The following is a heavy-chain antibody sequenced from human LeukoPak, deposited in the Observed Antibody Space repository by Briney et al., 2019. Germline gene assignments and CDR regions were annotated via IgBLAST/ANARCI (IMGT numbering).Heavy chain of an antibody. J-gene: IGHJ4*02. V-gene: IGHV3-23*01. CDR2: INGSGGST. CDR3: AKVLVGATKNFDY. D-gene: IGHD1-26*01. CDR1: GFTFSSYA. Sequence: PGGSLRLSCAASGFTFSSYAMSWVRQAPGKGLEWVSAINGSGGSTYYADSVKGRFTISGDNSKNTLYLQMNSLRAEDTAVYYCAKVLVGATKNFDYWGQGTLVTVSS.